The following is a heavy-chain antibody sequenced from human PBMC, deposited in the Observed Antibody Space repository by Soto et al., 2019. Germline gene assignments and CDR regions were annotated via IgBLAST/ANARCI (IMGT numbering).Heavy chain of an antibody. J-gene: IGHJ4*02. CDR1: GFTFSSYA. CDR3: ATSFRYFDN. V-gene: IGHV3-23*01. D-gene: IGHD3-9*01. Sequence: PGGSLRLSCAASGFTFSSYAMSWVRQAPGKGLEWVTTISGTASRTYYVDSVKGRFFISRDNAKNTVTLQMNNLTLDDTAVYYCATSFRYFDNWGQGTRVTVSS. CDR2: ISGTASRT.